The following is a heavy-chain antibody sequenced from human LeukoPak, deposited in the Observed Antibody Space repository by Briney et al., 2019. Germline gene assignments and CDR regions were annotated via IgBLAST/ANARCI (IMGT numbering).Heavy chain of an antibody. D-gene: IGHD6-19*01. Sequence: GGSLRLSCAASGLTVSSNYMSWVRQAPGKGLEWVSVIYSGGSTYYADSVKGRFTISRDNSKNTLYLQMNSLRAEDTAVYYCARDEAVATRGSFDYWGQGTLVTVSS. CDR3: ARDEAVATRGSFDY. V-gene: IGHV3-66*02. J-gene: IGHJ4*02. CDR1: GLTVSSNY. CDR2: IYSGGST.